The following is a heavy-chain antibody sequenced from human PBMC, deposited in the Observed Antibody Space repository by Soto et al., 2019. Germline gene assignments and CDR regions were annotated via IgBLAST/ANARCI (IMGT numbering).Heavy chain of an antibody. Sequence: QVQLVESGGGVVQPGRSLRLSCAASGFTFSSYAMHWVRQAPGKGLEWVAVISYDGSNKYYADSVKGRFTISRDNSKNTLDLQMNSLRAEDTAVYSCARDPGGTDFAEWTYYFDYWGQGTLVTVSS. CDR1: GFTFSSYA. D-gene: IGHD3-3*01. CDR2: ISYDGSNK. CDR3: ARDPGGTDFAEWTYYFDY. V-gene: IGHV3-30-3*01. J-gene: IGHJ4*02.